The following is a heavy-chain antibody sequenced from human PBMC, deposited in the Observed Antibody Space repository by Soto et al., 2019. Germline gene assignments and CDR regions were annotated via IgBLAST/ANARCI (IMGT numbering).Heavy chain of an antibody. J-gene: IGHJ5*02. CDR3: ARDAFPISSSWFGHCFDP. CDR1: GFPFSSYA. D-gene: IGHD6-13*01. CDR2: INWNGGST. Sequence: PGGSLRLSCAASGFPFSSYAMSWVRQAPGKGLEWVSGINWNGGSTGYADSVKGRFTISRDNAKNSLYLQMNSLRAEDTALYYCARDAFPISSSWFGHCFDPWGQGTLVTVSS. V-gene: IGHV3-20*04.